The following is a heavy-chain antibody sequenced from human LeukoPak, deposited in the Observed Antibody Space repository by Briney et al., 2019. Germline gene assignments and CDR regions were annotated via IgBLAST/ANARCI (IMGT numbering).Heavy chain of an antibody. D-gene: IGHD1-1*01. Sequence: PGGSLRLSCAAYGFTFSSYWMHWVRQAPGKGLEWVSRVNTDGSSTIYVDSVKGRFAISRDNAKNTLYLQMGSLRPEDMAVYYCARDPAVWEWNRYFDYWGQGTLVTVSS. J-gene: IGHJ4*02. CDR3: ARDPAVWEWNRYFDY. V-gene: IGHV3-74*01. CDR2: VNTDGSST. CDR1: GFTFSSYW.